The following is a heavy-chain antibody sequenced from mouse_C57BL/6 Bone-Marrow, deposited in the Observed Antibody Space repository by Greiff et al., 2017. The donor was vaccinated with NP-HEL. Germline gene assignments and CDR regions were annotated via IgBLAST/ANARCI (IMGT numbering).Heavy chain of an antibody. CDR3: AHPGGAMDY. J-gene: IGHJ4*01. CDR1: GFTFTNTY. CDR2: IDPANGNT. V-gene: IGHV14-3*01. Sequence: VQLQQSVAELVRPGASVKLSCTASGFTFTNTYMNWVKQRPEQGLEWIGRIDPANGNTTYDPKFQGKATLTADTSSNTAYLQLSSLTSEDTAIYYCAHPGGAMDYWGQGTSVTVSS. D-gene: IGHD4-1*01.